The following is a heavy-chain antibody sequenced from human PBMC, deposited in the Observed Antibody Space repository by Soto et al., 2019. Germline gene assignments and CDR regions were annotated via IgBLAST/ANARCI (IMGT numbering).Heavy chain of an antibody. V-gene: IGHV2-5*02. D-gene: IGHD2-21*02. J-gene: IGHJ6*02. Sequence: QITLKESGPTLVKPTQTLTLTCTFSGFSLNTGGMGVGWIRQPPGKALEWLALIYWDGDRRYSPSLMSRLTIAKHTSKNQVVLTMTNMDPVDTATCYCVHSRCGGDCLQSYSSHYYYGMDIWGQGTTVTVSS. CDR2: IYWDGDR. CDR3: VHSRCGGDCLQSYSSHYYYGMDI. CDR1: GFSLNTGGMG.